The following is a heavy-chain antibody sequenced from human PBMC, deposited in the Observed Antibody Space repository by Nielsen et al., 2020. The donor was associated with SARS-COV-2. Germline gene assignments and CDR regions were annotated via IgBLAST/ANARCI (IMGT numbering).Heavy chain of an antibody. V-gene: IGHV1-18*04. CDR3: ASRRFSGSRYRLDAFDI. CDR2: ISPYSGHR. Sequence: ASVKVSCKASGYTFTNYGISWVRQAPGQGLEWMGWISPYSGHRNYAQNLQGRVTMTTDTSTSTAYMELRSLRSDDTAVYYCASRRFSGSRYRLDAFDIWGQGTMVTVSS. D-gene: IGHD1-26*01. CDR1: GYTFTNYG. J-gene: IGHJ3*02.